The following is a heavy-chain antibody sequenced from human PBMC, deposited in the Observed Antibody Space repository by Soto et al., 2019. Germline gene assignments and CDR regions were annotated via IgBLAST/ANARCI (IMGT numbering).Heavy chain of an antibody. J-gene: IGHJ4*02. Sequence: ASVKVSCKASGYTFTSYYFHWVRQAPGQGLEWVGLINPSGGSTTYARKFQGRITLTADKSTNTAYMELSSLKSDDSAVYFCARAETSTYYYDTTGSHFTHWGQGTLVTVSS. CDR2: INPSGGST. D-gene: IGHD3-22*01. V-gene: IGHV1-46*01. CDR1: GYTFTSYY. CDR3: ARAETSTYYYDTTGSHFTH.